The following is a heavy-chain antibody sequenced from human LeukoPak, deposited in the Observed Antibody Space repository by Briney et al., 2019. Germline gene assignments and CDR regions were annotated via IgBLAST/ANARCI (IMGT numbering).Heavy chain of an antibody. CDR1: GGSISSHY. CDR3: ARDRRGLLWFGDPYYYYMDV. Sequence: SETLSLTCTVSGGSISSHYWSWIRQPPGKGLEWIGYIYYSGSTNYNPSLKSRVTISVDTSKNQFSLKLSSVTAADTAVYYCARDRRGLLWFGDPYYYYMDVWGKGTTVTVSS. J-gene: IGHJ6*03. D-gene: IGHD3-10*01. V-gene: IGHV4-59*11. CDR2: IYYSGST.